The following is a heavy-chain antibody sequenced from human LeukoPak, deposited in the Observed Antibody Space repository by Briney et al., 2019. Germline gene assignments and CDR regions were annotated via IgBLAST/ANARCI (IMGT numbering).Heavy chain of an antibody. CDR2: INWNGGST. CDR1: GFTFDDYG. CDR3: AREKMRYCSSTSCYTPFDY. D-gene: IGHD2-2*02. J-gene: IGHJ4*02. V-gene: IGHV3-20*04. Sequence: GGSLRLSCAASGFTFDDYGMSWVRQAPGKGLEGVSGINWNGGSTVYADSVKGRFTISRDDAKNSLYLQMNSLRAEDTALYYCAREKMRYCSSTSCYTPFDYWGQGTLVTVSS.